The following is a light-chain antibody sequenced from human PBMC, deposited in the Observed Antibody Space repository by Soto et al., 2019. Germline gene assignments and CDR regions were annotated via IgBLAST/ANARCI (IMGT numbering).Light chain of an antibody. J-gene: IGKJ4*01. CDR1: QSVSNN. V-gene: IGKV3-15*01. CDR3: QQHYEWVT. Sequence: EIVMTQSPSTLSMSPGETATLSCRASQSVSNNLVWYQQKPGQAPRLLIYDASTRATGIPARFSGSGSGTEFSLIISSLQYEDFAVYYCQQHYEWVTFGGGTKVEIK. CDR2: DAS.